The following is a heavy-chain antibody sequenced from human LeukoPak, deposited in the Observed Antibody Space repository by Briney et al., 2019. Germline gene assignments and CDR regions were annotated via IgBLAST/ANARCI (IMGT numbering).Heavy chain of an antibody. CDR2: INHSGST. V-gene: IGHV4-34*01. Sequence: KPSETLSLTCAVYGGSFSGYYWSWIRQPPGKGLEWIGGINHSGSTNYNPSLKSRVTISVDTSKNQFSLKLSSVTAADTAVYYCARGGGSTSADWFDPWGQGTLVTVSS. CDR3: ARGGGSTSADWFDP. J-gene: IGHJ5*02. D-gene: IGHD2-2*01. CDR1: GGSFSGYY.